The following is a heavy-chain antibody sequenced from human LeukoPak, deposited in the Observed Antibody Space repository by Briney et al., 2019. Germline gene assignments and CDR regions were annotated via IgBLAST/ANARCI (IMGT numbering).Heavy chain of an antibody. V-gene: IGHV4-34*01. Sequence: SETLSLTCAVYGGSFSGYYWSWIRQPPGKGLEWIGEINHSGSTNYNPSLKSRVTISVDTSKNQFSLKLSSVTAADTAVYYCASIAVAGAPNWFDPWGQGTLVTVSS. CDR2: INHSGST. CDR3: ASIAVAGAPNWFDP. CDR1: GGSFSGYY. D-gene: IGHD6-19*01. J-gene: IGHJ5*02.